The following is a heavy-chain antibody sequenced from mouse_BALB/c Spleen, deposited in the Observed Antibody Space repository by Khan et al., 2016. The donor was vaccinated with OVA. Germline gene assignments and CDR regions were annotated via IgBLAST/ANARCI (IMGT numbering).Heavy chain of an antibody. CDR3: ARRGYDYGRGALFAY. V-gene: IGHV2-2*02. Sequence: QVQLKQSGPGLVQPSQSLSITCTVSGFSLPNYSVHWVRQSPGKGLEWLGVIWSAGSTDYNEAFISRLTISKDNSRSQVFFKMNNLQPNDTARYYGARRGYDYGRGALFAYWGQGTLVTVSA. CDR1: GFSLPNYS. J-gene: IGHJ3*01. D-gene: IGHD2-4*01. CDR2: IWSAGST.